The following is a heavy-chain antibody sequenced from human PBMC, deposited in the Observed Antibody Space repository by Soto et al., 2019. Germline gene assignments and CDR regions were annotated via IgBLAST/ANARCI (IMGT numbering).Heavy chain of an antibody. CDR2: ISYDGSNK. CDR3: AKGRHAAAGPPFDY. Sequence: QVQLVESGGGVVQPGRSLRLSCAASGFTFSSYGMHWVRQAPGKGLEWVAVISYDGSNKYYAESVKGRFTISRDNSKNTLYLQMNSLRAEDTAVYYCAKGRHAAAGPPFDYWGHGTLVTVSS. D-gene: IGHD6-13*01. J-gene: IGHJ4*01. V-gene: IGHV3-30*18. CDR1: GFTFSSYG.